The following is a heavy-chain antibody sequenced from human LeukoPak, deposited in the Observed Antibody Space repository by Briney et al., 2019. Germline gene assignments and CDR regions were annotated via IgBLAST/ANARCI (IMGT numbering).Heavy chain of an antibody. CDR3: ARGAAISRGYSYGYMLKYFDY. D-gene: IGHD5-18*01. CDR2: IIPIFGTA. J-gene: IGHJ4*02. CDR1: GGTFSSCA. V-gene: IGHV1-69*13. Sequence: ASVKVSCKASGGTFSSCAISWVRQAPGQGLEWMGGIIPIFGTANYAQKFQGRVTITADESTSTAYMELRSLRSDDTAVYYCARGAAISRGYSYGYMLKYFDYWGQGTLVTVSS.